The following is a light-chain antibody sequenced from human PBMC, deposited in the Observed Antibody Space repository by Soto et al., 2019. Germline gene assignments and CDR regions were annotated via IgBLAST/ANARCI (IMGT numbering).Light chain of an antibody. CDR3: QQYETFSGT. CDR1: QSVSNNY. Sequence: EILLTQSPGTLSLSAGERATLSCRASQSVSNNYLAWYQQKPGQAPRLLIFGASTRATGIPARFSGSGSGTKFTLTIASLQPDDFESYYCQQYETFSGTFGPGTKVDIK. CDR2: GAS. V-gene: IGKV3-20*01. J-gene: IGKJ1*01.